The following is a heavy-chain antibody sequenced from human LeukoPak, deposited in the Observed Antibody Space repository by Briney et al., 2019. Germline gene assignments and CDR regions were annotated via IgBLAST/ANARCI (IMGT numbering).Heavy chain of an antibody. J-gene: IGHJ4*02. D-gene: IGHD6-19*01. CDR1: GFTFSSYA. V-gene: IGHV3-23*01. Sequence: GGSLRLSCAASGFTFSSYAMRWVRQAPGKGLEWVSSIGGSSGSTYYADSVKGRFTNSRDNSKNTLYLQMNSLRAEDTAVYYCAKERDQWLVSGFDYWGQGTLVTVSS. CDR2: IGGSSGST. CDR3: AKERDQWLVSGFDY.